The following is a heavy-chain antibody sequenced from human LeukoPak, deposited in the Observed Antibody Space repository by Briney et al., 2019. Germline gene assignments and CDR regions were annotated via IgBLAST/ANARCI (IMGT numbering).Heavy chain of an antibody. J-gene: IGHJ6*03. V-gene: IGHV1-69*05. CDR1: GGTLSSYA. CDR2: IIPIFGTA. Sequence: SVKVSCKASGGTLSSYAISWVRQAPGQGLEWMGRIIPIFGTANYAQKFQGRVTITTDESTSTAYMELSSLRSEDTAVYYCARGVVPAASYYYYMDVWGKGTTVTVSS. CDR3: ARGVVPAASYYYYMDV. D-gene: IGHD2-2*01.